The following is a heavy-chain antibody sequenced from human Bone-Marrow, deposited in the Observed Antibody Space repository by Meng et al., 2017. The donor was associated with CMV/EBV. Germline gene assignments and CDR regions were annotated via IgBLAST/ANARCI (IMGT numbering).Heavy chain of an antibody. J-gene: IGHJ3*02. CDR2: INHSGST. V-gene: IGHV4-34*01. Sequence: SETLSLTCAVYGGSFSGYYWSWIRQPPGKGLEWIGEINHSGSTNYNPSLKSRVTISVDTSKNQFSLMLSSVTAADTAVYYCARGAYSYDSAHDAFDIWGQGTMVTVSS. CDR1: GGSFSGYY. CDR3: ARGAYSYDSAHDAFDI. D-gene: IGHD3-22*01.